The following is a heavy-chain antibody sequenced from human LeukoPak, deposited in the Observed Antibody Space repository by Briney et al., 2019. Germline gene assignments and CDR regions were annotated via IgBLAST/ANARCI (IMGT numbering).Heavy chain of an antibody. Sequence: ASVKVSCKASGYTFTGYYMHWVRQAPGQGLEWMGWINPSSGGTNYAQKFQGRVTMTRDTSISTAYMELSRLRSDDTAVYYCARDLASIVGIPDAFDIWGQGTMVTVSS. CDR1: GYTFTGYY. V-gene: IGHV1-2*02. CDR3: ARDLASIVGIPDAFDI. CDR2: INPSSGGT. J-gene: IGHJ3*02. D-gene: IGHD1-26*01.